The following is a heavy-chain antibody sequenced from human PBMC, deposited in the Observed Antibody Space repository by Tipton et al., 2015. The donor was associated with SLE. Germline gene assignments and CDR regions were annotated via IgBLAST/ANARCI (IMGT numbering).Heavy chain of an antibody. J-gene: IGHJ3*02. CDR1: GGSISSSSYY. CDR2: IYYSGST. V-gene: IGHV4-61*01. D-gene: IGHD3/OR15-3a*01. Sequence: TLSLTCTVSGGSISSSSYYWGWIRQPPGKGLEWIGYIYYSGSTNYNPSLKSRVTISVDTSKNQFSLKLSSVTAADTAVYYCARDWGFGLSRDAFDIWGQGTMVTVSS. CDR3: ARDWGFGLSRDAFDI.